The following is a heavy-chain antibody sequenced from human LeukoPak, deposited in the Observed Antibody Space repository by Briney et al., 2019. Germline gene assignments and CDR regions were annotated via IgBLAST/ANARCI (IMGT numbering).Heavy chain of an antibody. CDR3: ATLSSSGGSWTRYYYYGMDI. J-gene: IGHJ6*02. D-gene: IGHD2-15*01. CDR1: GGSFSGYY. Sequence: PSGTLSLTCAVYGGSFSGYYWSWIRQPPGKGLEWIGEINHSGSTNYNPSLKSRVTISVDTSKNQFSLKLSSVTAADTAVYYCATLSSSGGSWTRYYYYGMDIWGQGTTVTVSS. V-gene: IGHV4-34*01. CDR2: INHSGST.